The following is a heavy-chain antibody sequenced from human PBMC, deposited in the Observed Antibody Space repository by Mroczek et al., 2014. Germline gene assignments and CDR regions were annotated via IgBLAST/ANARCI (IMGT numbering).Heavy chain of an antibody. CDR3: ARDMDRLAPEPSSGYRQETYNWFDP. J-gene: IGHJ5*02. D-gene: IGHD3-22*01. Sequence: VQLVQSGGGVVQPGRSLRLSCAASGFTFSSYAMHWVRQAPGKGLEWVAVISYDGSNKYYADSVKGRFTISRDNSKNTLYLQMNSLRAEDTAVYYCARDMDRLAPEPSSGYRQETYNWFDPWGQGTLVTVSS. CDR1: GFTFSSYA. CDR2: ISYDGSNK. V-gene: IGHV3-30-3*01.